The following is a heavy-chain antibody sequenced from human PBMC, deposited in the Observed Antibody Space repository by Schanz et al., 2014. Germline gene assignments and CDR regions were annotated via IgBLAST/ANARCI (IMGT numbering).Heavy chain of an antibody. CDR2: IGTAGDT. Sequence: EVQLVESGGGLVQPGGSLRLSCAASGFSIRNHDMHWVRQATGAGLEWVSAIGTAGDTFYLDSVKGRFTISRENAKNSLYLQMNSLRGEDTAQYYCAIIGVMVAVAGTRADYWGQGTLVTVSS. V-gene: IGHV3-13*04. J-gene: IGHJ4*02. D-gene: IGHD6-19*01. CDR1: GFSIRNHD. CDR3: AIIGVMVAVAGTRADY.